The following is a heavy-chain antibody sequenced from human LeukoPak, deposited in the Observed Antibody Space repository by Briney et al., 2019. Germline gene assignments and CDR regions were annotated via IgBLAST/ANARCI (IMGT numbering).Heavy chain of an antibody. CDR1: GFTFSFYA. CDR3: AKDALDIVVVPAAHPYYYYGMDV. CDR2: ITSSGNTT. D-gene: IGHD2-2*03. V-gene: IGHV3-23*01. Sequence: GGSLRLSCAASGFTFSFYAMSWVRQAPGKGLEWVAGITSSGNTTYYADPVKGRFTISRDNSKNTLYLQMNSLRAEDTAVYYCAKDALDIVVVPAAHPYYYYGMDVWGQGTTVTVSS. J-gene: IGHJ6*02.